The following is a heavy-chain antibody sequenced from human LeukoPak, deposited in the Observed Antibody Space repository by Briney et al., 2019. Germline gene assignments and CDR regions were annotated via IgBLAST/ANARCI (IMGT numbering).Heavy chain of an antibody. CDR2: IRYDGSNK. CDR1: VCTVSSDG. Sequence: TGRSLRLSGAASVCTVSSDGIHSIREAPVWGLKWVAFIRYDGSNKYYADSVKGRFTISRDNSKNTLYLQMNSLRAEDTAVYYCARDTSISSHPPCDYWGQGTLVTVSS. CDR3: ARDTSISSHPPCDY. V-gene: IGHV3-30*02. J-gene: IGHJ4*02. D-gene: IGHD6-13*01.